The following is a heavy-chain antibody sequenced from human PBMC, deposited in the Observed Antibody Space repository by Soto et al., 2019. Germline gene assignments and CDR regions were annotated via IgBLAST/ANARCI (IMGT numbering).Heavy chain of an antibody. D-gene: IGHD2-2*01. CDR3: AKDRDYPRDQFHY. V-gene: IGHV3-23*01. CDR2: ISANGKGI. CDR1: GFTFTYYA. Sequence: EVQLLESGGGLVQPGGSLRLSCTASGFTFTYYAYSWVRRAPGKGLGWVSAISANGKGIYNADSVGGRFTISRDNSKNTVFLHMDSLRAEDTAVYYCAKDRDYPRDQFHYWGQGTLVTVSS. J-gene: IGHJ4*02.